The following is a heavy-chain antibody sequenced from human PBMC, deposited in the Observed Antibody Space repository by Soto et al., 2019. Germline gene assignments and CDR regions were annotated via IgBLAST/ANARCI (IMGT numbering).Heavy chain of an antibody. CDR1: GFTFSNYW. V-gene: IGHV3-7*01. Sequence: EVQLVESGGGLVQPGGSLRLSCAASGFTFSNYWMTWVRQAPGKGLEWVANINQDGSEKYYVDSVKGRISISRDNAKNSKYLQIKRLRAEDTAVYYCSTYCSGISCDRFDYWGQGTLVPVSS. CDR3: STYCSGISCDRFDY. D-gene: IGHD2-2*01. J-gene: IGHJ4*02. CDR2: INQDGSEK.